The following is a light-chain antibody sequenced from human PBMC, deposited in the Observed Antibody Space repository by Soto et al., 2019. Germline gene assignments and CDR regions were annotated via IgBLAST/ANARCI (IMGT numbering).Light chain of an antibody. CDR2: AAS. Sequence: DIQMTQSPSSVSASVGDRVTITCRASQGIGTWLAWYQQKPGKAPKLLIDAASSLQSEVPSRFRGSGSGTDFTLTISSLQFEDFATYYRQQANSFPWTFGQGTKVEIK. CDR3: QQANSFPWT. CDR1: QGIGTW. J-gene: IGKJ1*01. V-gene: IGKV1-12*01.